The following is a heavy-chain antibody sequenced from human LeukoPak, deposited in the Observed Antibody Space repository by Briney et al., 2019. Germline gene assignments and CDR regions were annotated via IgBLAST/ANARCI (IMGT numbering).Heavy chain of an antibody. CDR2: INPNSGGT. CDR3: ASLHYGPTPDWFDP. V-gene: IGHV1-2*02. Sequence: ASVKVSCKASGYTFTGYYMHWVRQAPGQGLEWMGWINPNSGGTNYAQKFQGRVTTTRDTSISTAYMELSRLRSDDTAVYYCASLHYGPTPDWFDPWGQGTLVTVSS. J-gene: IGHJ5*02. D-gene: IGHD4-17*01. CDR1: GYTFTGYY.